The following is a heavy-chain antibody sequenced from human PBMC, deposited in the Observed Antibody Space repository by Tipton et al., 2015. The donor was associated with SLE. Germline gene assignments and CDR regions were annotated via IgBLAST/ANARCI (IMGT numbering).Heavy chain of an antibody. D-gene: IGHD1-7*01. CDR1: GDSMNGYY. CDR3: ARWNFVTMTGGFDI. CDR2: IYHSGIT. Sequence: TLSLTCTVSGDSMNGYYWSWIRQPPGKGLEWIGYIYHSGITNYNPSLKSRVTISVDTSKYQFSLTLSSVTAADTAIYYCARWNFVTMTGGFDIWGQGTMFTVSS. V-gene: IGHV4-59*07. J-gene: IGHJ3*02.